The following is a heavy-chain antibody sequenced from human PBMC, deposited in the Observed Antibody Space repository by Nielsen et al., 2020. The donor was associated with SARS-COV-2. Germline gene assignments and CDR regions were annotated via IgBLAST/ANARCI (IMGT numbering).Heavy chain of an antibody. V-gene: IGHV3-33*04. CDR1: GFTFSRHA. D-gene: IGHD6-19*01. Sequence: GESLKISCAASGFTFSRHAMNWVRQAPGKGLEWVAMIWRGGNYKFYPDSVRGRFTISRDDSKNLVSLQMESLRVEDTALYYCTRDPPDSGWALDYWGQGIPVTVSS. J-gene: IGHJ4*02. CDR3: TRDPPDSGWALDY. CDR2: IWRGGNYK.